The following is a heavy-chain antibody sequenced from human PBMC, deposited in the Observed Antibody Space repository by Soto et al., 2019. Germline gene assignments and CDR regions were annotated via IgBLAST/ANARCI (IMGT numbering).Heavy chain of an antibody. D-gene: IGHD3-10*01. CDR2: IYCSGST. V-gene: IGHV4-59*01. CDR3: ARDRGLWFGELLYYYGMDV. Sequence: PSETLSLTCTVSGGSISSYYWSWIRQPPGEGLEWIGYIYCSGSTNYNPSLKSRVTISVDTSKNQFSLKLSSVTAADTAVYYCARDRGLWFGELLYYYGMDVWGQGTTVTVSS. J-gene: IGHJ6*02. CDR1: GGSISSYY.